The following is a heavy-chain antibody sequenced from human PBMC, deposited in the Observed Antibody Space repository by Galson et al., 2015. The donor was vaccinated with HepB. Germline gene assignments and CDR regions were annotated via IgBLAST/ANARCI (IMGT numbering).Heavy chain of an antibody. J-gene: IGHJ4*02. CDR3: ARDKSGSYYRRFDY. CDR2: INPIFGTA. CDR1: GGTFSSYA. D-gene: IGHD1-26*01. V-gene: IGHV1-69*06. Sequence: SVKVSCKASGGTFSSYAISWVRQAPGQGLEWMGGINPIFGTANYAQKFQGRVTITADKSTSTAYMELSSLRSEDTAVYYCARDKSGSYYRRFDYWGQGTLVTVSS.